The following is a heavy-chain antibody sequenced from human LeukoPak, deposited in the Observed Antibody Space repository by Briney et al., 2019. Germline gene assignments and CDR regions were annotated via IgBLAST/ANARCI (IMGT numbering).Heavy chain of an antibody. CDR1: GFIFGEFA. CDR3: TRFGGTADY. V-gene: IGHV3-49*04. J-gene: IGHJ4*02. CDR2: IRGKTYGETT. D-gene: IGHD3-16*01. Sequence: SLTLACTASGFIFGEFAVRWVRQAPGGGREWVGFIRGKTYGETTEYAASVTGRFTISRDDSKSIAYLQMDSLKMEDTAVYYCTRFGGTADYWGQGTLVTVSS.